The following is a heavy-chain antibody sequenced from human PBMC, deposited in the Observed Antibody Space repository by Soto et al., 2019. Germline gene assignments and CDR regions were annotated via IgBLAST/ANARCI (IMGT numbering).Heavy chain of an antibody. D-gene: IGHD3-16*01. CDR1: GFTFISYG. CDR3: AKTAGYDYVWGSSGLDP. CDR2: ISYDGSDK. Sequence: PGGSLRLSCAGSGFTFISYGMHWVRQAPGKGLEWVAVISYDGSDKYYGDSVKGRFTISRDDSKNTLYLQMNSLRVEDTAIYYCAKTAGYDYVWGSSGLDPWGQGT. J-gene: IGHJ5*02. V-gene: IGHV3-30*18.